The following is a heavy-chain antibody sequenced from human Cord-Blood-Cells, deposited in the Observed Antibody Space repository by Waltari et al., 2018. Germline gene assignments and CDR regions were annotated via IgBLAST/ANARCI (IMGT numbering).Heavy chain of an antibody. CDR1: GGSFSGYY. J-gene: IGHJ5*02. V-gene: IGHV4-34*01. CDR3: ARGGEDDWFDP. CDR2: INHSGST. Sequence: QVQLQQWGAGLLKPSETLSLTCAVCGGSFSGYYWSWIRQPPGKGLEWIGEINHSGSTNYNPSLKSRVTISVDTSKHQFYLKLSSVTAADTAVYYCARGGEDDWFDPWGQGTLVTVSS. D-gene: IGHD7-27*01.